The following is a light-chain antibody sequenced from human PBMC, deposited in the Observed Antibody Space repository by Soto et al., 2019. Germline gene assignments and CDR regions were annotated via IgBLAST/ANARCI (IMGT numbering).Light chain of an antibody. J-gene: IGKJ3*01. V-gene: IGKV1-27*01. CDR2: AAS. CDR3: QKYSSVPV. Sequence: DIQMTQSPTSLSASVGDRVTITCRASQDIRNFVAWYQQKPGKAPKLLIYAASTLQSGVPSRFSGSGSGTDFTHTIISLQPEDVATYSCQKYSSVPVFGPGTKVEIK. CDR1: QDIRNF.